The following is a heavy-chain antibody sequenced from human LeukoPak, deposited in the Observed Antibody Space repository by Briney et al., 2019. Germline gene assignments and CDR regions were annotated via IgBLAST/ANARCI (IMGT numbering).Heavy chain of an antibody. CDR3: ASGALKIYCSSTNCYGMDV. CDR1: GGTFSSYA. Sequence: EASVKVSCKASGGTFSSYAISWVRQAPGQGLEWMGGIIPILGIAKYAQKFQGRVTITADKPTSTAYMELSSLRSEDTAVYYCASGALKIYCSSTNCYGMDVWGQGTTVTVSS. D-gene: IGHD2-2*01. V-gene: IGHV1-69*10. CDR2: IIPILGIA. J-gene: IGHJ6*02.